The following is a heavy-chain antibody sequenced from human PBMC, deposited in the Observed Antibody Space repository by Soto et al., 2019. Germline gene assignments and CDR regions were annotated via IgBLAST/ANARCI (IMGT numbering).Heavy chain of an antibody. J-gene: IGHJ6*02. D-gene: IGHD6-6*01. CDR2: MHYSGST. CDR3: ASLEYSSSRDYYYYGMDV. CDR1: GDSVTSHY. Sequence: SETLSLTCSFSGDSVTSHYLTWIRQSPEKGLEWIGSMHYSGSTYYNPSLKSRVTISVDTSKNQFSLKLSSVTAADTAVYYCASLEYSSSRDYYYYGMDVWGQGTTVTVSS. V-gene: IGHV4-59*05.